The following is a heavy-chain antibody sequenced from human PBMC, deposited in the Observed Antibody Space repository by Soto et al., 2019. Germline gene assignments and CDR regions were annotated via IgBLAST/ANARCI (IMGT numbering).Heavy chain of an antibody. D-gene: IGHD5-18*01. CDR2: ISGSGDST. CDR1: GFTFSTYA. CDR3: TKDREDTALSFDF. V-gene: IGHV3-23*01. Sequence: HPGGSLRLSCAASGFTFSTYAMSWVRQAPGKGLEWVSTISGSGDSTYYADSVKGRFTISRDNSKNTVYLQMNSLRAEDTAVYYCTKDREDTALSFDFWGQGTLVTVSS. J-gene: IGHJ4*02.